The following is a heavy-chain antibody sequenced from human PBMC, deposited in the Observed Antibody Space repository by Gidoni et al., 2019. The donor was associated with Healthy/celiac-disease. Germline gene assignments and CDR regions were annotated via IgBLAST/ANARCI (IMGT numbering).Heavy chain of an antibody. CDR3: AREGSSPFDY. J-gene: IGHJ4*02. CDR1: GYTFTSYA. V-gene: IGHV1-3*01. CDR2: INAGNGNT. D-gene: IGHD1-26*01. Sequence: QVQLVPSGAEVKKPGASVKVSCKASGYTFTSYAMHWVRQAPGQRLEWMGWINAGNGNTKYSQKFQGRVTITRDTSASTAYMELSSLRSEDTAVYYCAREGSSPFDYWGQGTLVTVSS.